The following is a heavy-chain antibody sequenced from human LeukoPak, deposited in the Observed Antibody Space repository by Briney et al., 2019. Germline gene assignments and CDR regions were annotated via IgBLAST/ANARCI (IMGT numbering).Heavy chain of an antibody. CDR2: IYYSGST. CDR3: ATQMDTAMVFTPYFDY. Sequence: SSQTLSLTCTVSGGSISSSSDYWGWIRQPRGKGLEWIGSIYYSGSTYYNQDRKSRFTISVDTSKNQFSLKLSSVTAADTAVYYCATQMDTAMVFTPYFDYWGQGTLVTVSS. V-gene: IGHV4-39*01. D-gene: IGHD5-18*01. CDR1: GGSISSSSDY. J-gene: IGHJ4*02.